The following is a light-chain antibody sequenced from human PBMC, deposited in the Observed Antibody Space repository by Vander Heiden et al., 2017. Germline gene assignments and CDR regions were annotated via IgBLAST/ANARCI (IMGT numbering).Light chain of an antibody. CDR2: QDS. CDR3: QAWDSSTAWVV. J-gene: IGLJ2*01. V-gene: IGLV3-1*01. Sequence: SYELTHPPSLSVSPGQTANITCSGDKLGDKYACWYQQKPGQSPVLVIYQDSKRPSGIPERFSGSNSGNTATLTISGTQAMDEADDYCQAWDSSTAWVVFGGGTKLTVL. CDR1: KLGDKY.